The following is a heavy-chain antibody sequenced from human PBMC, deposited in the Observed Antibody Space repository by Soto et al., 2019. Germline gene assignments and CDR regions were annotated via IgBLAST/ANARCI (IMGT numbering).Heavy chain of an antibody. J-gene: IGHJ4*02. Sequence: QVQLVQSGAEVKRPGASVKVSCKASGYTFNNYYMHWVRQAPGQGLEWMAMINPSGGSRSHAQKFQGRVTMTRDTSTSTLYMELSSLTSEDTAVYYCARNLYDLWSGSQYYFDYWGQGTLVTVSS. V-gene: IGHV1-46*02. CDR1: GYTFNNYY. CDR3: ARNLYDLWSGSQYYFDY. CDR2: INPSGGSR. D-gene: IGHD3-3*01.